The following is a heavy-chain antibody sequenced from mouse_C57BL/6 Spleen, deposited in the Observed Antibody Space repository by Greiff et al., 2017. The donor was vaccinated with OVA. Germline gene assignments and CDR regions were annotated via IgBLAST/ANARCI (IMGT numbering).Heavy chain of an antibody. CDR1: GYTFTDYY. J-gene: IGHJ3*01. D-gene: IGHD1-1*01. Sequence: EVQLQQSGPELVKPGASVKISCKASGYTFTDYYMNWVKQSHGKSLEWIGDINPNNGGTSYNQKFKGKATMTVDKSSSTAYMELRSLTSEDSAVYYCARLKDYSWFAYWGQGTLVTVSA. CDR3: ARLKDYSWFAY. V-gene: IGHV1-26*01. CDR2: INPNNGGT.